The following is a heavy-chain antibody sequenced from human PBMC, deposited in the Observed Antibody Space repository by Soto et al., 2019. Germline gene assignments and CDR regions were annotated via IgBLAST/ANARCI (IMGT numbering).Heavy chain of an antibody. CDR3: ARDHWDCSGGGCNPHQLNFFAMDV. V-gene: IGHV3-30*03. CDR2: ISFDGNNK. CDR1: GFTFSSYG. Sequence: QVQLVESGGGVVQPGKSLRLSCAASGFTFSSYGMHWVRQAPGKGLEWVAVISFDGNNKFYADSVKGRFTISRDRSKTTAYLQMNNLRAEDTAVYYCARDHWDCSGGGCNPHQLNFFAMDVWGQGTTVTVSS. D-gene: IGHD2-15*01. J-gene: IGHJ6*02.